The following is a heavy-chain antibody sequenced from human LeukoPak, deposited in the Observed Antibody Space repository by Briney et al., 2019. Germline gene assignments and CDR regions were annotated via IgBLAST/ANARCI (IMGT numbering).Heavy chain of an antibody. Sequence: GALRLSCAASGFTVSSNYMSWVRQAPGKGLEWVSVIYSGGSTYYADSVKGRFTISRDNSKNTLYLQMNSLRAEDTAVYYCARDFSSGWYWSDPWGQGTLVTVSS. J-gene: IGHJ5*02. D-gene: IGHD6-19*01. V-gene: IGHV3-66*01. CDR3: ARDFSSGWYWSDP. CDR2: IYSGGST. CDR1: GFTVSSNY.